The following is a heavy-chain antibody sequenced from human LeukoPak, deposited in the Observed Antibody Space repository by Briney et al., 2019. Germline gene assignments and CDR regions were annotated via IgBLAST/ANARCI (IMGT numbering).Heavy chain of an antibody. J-gene: IGHJ2*01. CDR1: GLNHNDYH. V-gene: IGHV3-33*01. Sequence: PWGSLRLSCAAPGLNHNDYHLDLDRQAPGKGPEWVAVIWDDGSNKYYAESVKGRFTISRDISKNMLYLQMNSLRVEDTAVYYCARARGGQAWDFDLWGRGTLVTVSS. CDR2: IWDDGSNK. D-gene: IGHD3-10*01. CDR3: ARARGGQAWDFDL.